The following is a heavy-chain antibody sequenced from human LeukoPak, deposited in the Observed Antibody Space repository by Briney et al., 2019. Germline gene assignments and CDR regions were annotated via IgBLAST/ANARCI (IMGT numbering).Heavy chain of an antibody. J-gene: IGHJ3*01. Sequence: GGSLRLSCAASGFPFSTFWMTWVRQAPGKGLEWVANIIQDGSERYYVGSVKGRFTISRDNAKNSLYLQMNSLRAEDTAVYYCAREGASTISHAFDVWGQGTMVAVSS. CDR3: AREGASTISHAFDV. CDR1: GFPFSTFW. V-gene: IGHV3-7*01. CDR2: IIQDGSER. D-gene: IGHD3-16*01.